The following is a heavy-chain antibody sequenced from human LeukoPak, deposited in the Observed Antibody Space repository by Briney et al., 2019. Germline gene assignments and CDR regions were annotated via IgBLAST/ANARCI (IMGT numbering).Heavy chain of an antibody. CDR3: ASSPDYGGYEYRY. V-gene: IGHV4-61*01. CDR2: IYYSGST. D-gene: IGHD4-17*01. CDR1: GGSVSSGSYY. J-gene: IGHJ4*02. Sequence: PSETLSLTCTVSGGSVSSGSYYWSWIRQPPGKGLEWIGYIYYSGSTNYNPSLKSRVTISVDTSKNQLSLKLSSVTAADTAVYYCASSPDYGGYEYRYWGQGTLVTVSS.